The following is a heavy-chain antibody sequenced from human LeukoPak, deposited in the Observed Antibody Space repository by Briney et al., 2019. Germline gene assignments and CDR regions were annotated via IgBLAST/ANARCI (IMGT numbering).Heavy chain of an antibody. CDR2: ISGNGRST. CDR3: VKGGQRYDFWRFHN. D-gene: IGHD3-3*01. J-gene: IGHJ5*02. Sequence: GGSLRPSCVASGFSFSDYAMSWVRQTPGKGLEWVSSISGNGRSTYYANSVKGRFTIARDNSKNTLYMEMSSLRAENTAIYYCVKGGQRYDFWRFHNWGQGTLVTVSS. V-gene: IGHV3-23*01. CDR1: GFSFSDYA.